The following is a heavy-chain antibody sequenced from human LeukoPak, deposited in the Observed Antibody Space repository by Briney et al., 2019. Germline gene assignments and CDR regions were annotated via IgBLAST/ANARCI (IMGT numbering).Heavy chain of an antibody. CDR3: ARGVAVAYNWFDP. CDR2: INHSGST. Sequence: SSETLSLTCAVYGGSFSGYYWSWIRQPPGKGLEWIGEINHSGSTNYNPSLKSRVTISVDTSKNQFSLKLSSVTAADTAVYYCARGVAVAYNWFDPWGQGTLVAVSS. V-gene: IGHV4-34*01. J-gene: IGHJ5*02. D-gene: IGHD6-19*01. CDR1: GGSFSGYY.